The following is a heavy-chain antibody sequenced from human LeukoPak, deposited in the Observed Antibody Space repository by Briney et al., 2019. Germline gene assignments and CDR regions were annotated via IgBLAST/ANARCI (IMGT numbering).Heavy chain of an antibody. CDR3: ARGGASSRYFGY. Sequence: SSETLSLTCTVSGGSISGHFWSWIRQPPGKGLEWIGFVSYSGDTNYSPSFNGRVTISLDTSKSQFSLNLNSVTAADTAVYFCARGGASSRYFGYWGQGTLVTVSS. D-gene: IGHD1-26*01. J-gene: IGHJ4*02. V-gene: IGHV4-59*11. CDR1: GGSISGHF. CDR2: VSYSGDT.